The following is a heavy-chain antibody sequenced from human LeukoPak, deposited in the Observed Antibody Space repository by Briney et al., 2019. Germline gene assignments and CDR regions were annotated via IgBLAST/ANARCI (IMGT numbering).Heavy chain of an antibody. V-gene: IGHV1-46*01. CDR2: INASGGST. CDR3: ARDREQWLADY. Sequence: ASVKVSCKASGYTFTSYYIHWVRQAPGQGLEWMGIINASGGSTSYAQKFQGRVTMTRDTSTSTVYMELSSLRSEDTAVYYCARDREQWLADYWGQGTLVTVSS. CDR1: GYTFTSYY. J-gene: IGHJ4*02. D-gene: IGHD6-19*01.